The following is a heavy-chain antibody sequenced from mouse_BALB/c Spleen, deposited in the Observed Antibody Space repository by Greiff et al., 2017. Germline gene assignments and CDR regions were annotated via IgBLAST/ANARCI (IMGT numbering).Heavy chain of an antibody. J-gene: IGHJ3*01. Sequence: EVKLMESGGDLVKPGGSLKLSCAASGFTFSSYGMSWVRQTPDKRLEWVATISSGGSYTYYPDSVKGRFTISRDNAKNTLYLQMSSLKSEDTAMYYCARHPNYDWFAYWGQGTLVTVSA. CDR1: GFTFSSYG. V-gene: IGHV5-6*01. D-gene: IGHD2-4*01. CDR3: ARHPNYDWFAY. CDR2: ISSGGSYT.